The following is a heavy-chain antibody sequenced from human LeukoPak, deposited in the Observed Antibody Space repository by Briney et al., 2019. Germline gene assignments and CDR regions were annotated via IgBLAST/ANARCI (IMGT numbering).Heavy chain of an antibody. V-gene: IGHV5-51*01. CDR3: ARLSSIAVATFDNWFDP. CDR1: GYSFTSYW. Sequence: GESLKISCKGSGYSFTSYWIGWVRQVPGKGLEWMGIIYPGDSDTRYSPSFQGQVTISADKSISTAYLQWGSLKASDTAMYYCARLSSIAVATFDNWFDPWGQGTLVTVSS. CDR2: IYPGDSDT. D-gene: IGHD5-12*01. J-gene: IGHJ5*02.